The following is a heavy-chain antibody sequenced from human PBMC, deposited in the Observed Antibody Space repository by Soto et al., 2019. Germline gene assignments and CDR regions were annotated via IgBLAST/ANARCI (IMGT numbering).Heavy chain of an antibody. CDR1: GGAISSSSYY. Sequence: TLSLTCTVSGGAISSSSYYWGWIRQPPGKGLEWIGSIYYSGSTYYNPSLKSRVTISVDTSKNQFSLKLSSVTAADTAVYYCAGFGSGRPFDYWGQGTLVTVSS. CDR2: IYYSGST. J-gene: IGHJ4*02. V-gene: IGHV4-39*01. CDR3: AGFGSGRPFDY. D-gene: IGHD2-15*01.